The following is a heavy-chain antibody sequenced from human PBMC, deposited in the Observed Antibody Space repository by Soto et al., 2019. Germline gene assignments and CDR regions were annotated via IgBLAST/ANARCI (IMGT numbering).Heavy chain of an antibody. Sequence: GSGPTLVNPTQTLTLTCTFSGFSLSTSGVGVGWIRQPPGKALEWLALIYWNDDKRYSPSLKSRLTITKDTSKNQVVLTMTSMDPVDTATYYCAHSGYSSSWYDLNWFDPWGQGTLVTVSS. CDR2: IYWNDDK. J-gene: IGHJ5*02. D-gene: IGHD6-13*01. CDR3: AHSGYSSSWYDLNWFDP. CDR1: GFSLSTSGVG. V-gene: IGHV2-5*01.